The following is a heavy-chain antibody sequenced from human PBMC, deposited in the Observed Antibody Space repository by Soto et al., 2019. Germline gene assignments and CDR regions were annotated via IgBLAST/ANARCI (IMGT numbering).Heavy chain of an antibody. CDR2: ISYDGSNK. CDR1: RFTFSSHG. V-gene: IGHV3-30*18. J-gene: IGHJ3*02. Sequence: GRSLRLSCAASRFTFSSHGMHRVRHALGKGLERVAVISYDGSNKYYADSVKGRFTISRDNSKNTLYLQMYSLRAEDTAVYYCAKDRGSYYYAFDIWGQGTMFTVSS. D-gene: IGHD1-26*01. CDR3: AKDRGSYYYAFDI.